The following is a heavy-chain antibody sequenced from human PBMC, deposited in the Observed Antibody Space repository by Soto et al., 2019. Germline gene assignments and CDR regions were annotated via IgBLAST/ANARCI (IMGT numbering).Heavy chain of an antibody. CDR3: ARWGHEAGTTDY. CDR1: GYSISSGYY. J-gene: IGHJ4*02. Sequence: SETLSLTCAVSGYSISSGYYWRWIRQPPGKGLEWIGSIYHSGITYYNPSLKSRVTISVDTSKNKFSLKLSSVTAADTAVYYCARWGHEAGTTDYWGQGTLVTVSS. D-gene: IGHD1-7*01. CDR2: IYHSGIT. V-gene: IGHV4-38-2*01.